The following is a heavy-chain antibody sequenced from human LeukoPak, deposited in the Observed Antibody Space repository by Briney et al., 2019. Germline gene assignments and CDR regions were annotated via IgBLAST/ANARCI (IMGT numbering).Heavy chain of an antibody. D-gene: IGHD3-22*01. CDR1: GFTFSSYA. J-gene: IGHJ6*03. V-gene: IGHV3-33*06. CDR3: AKEGRMIVVGNYYYMDV. CDR2: IWFDGSKE. Sequence: PGRSLRLSCAASGFTFSSYAMHWVRQAPGKGLEWVAVIWFDGSKEYYADSVKGRFTISRDNSKKTLYLQMNSLRAEDTAVYYCAKEGRMIVVGNYYYMDVWGKGTTVTVSS.